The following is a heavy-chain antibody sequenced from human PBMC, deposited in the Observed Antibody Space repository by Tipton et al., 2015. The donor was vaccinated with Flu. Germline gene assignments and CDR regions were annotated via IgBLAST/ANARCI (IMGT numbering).Heavy chain of an antibody. D-gene: IGHD1-26*01. CDR1: GDSIGSRYY. V-gene: IGHV4-38-2*01. Sequence: TLSLTCSVSGDSIGSRYYWGWTRQLPGKGLEWIGSIRHSRNTYYNPSLKSRVTIAVDTSKNQFSLQLSSVTGADTAVYYCARTWELRNFDYWGQGILVTVAS. CDR2: IRHSRNT. J-gene: IGHJ4*02. CDR3: ARTWELRNFDY.